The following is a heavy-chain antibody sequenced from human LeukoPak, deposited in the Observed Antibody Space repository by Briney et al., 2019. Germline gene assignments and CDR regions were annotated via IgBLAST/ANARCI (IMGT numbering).Heavy chain of an antibody. CDR3: ALLVGNDYFDY. D-gene: IGHD2-2*01. J-gene: IGHJ4*02. Sequence: GGSLRLSCAASGFTFSSYAMSWVRQAPGKGLEWVSAISGSGGSTYYADSVKGRFTISRDNSKNTLCLQMNSLRAEDTAVYYCALLVGNDYFDYWGQGTLVTVSS. CDR2: ISGSGGST. V-gene: IGHV3-23*01. CDR1: GFTFSSYA.